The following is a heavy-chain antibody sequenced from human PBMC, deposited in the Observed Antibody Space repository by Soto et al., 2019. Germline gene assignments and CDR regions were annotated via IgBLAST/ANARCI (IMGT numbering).Heavy chain of an antibody. CDR1: GFTFRGYT. CDR3: VRENSVLAVYGTKTFD. J-gene: IGHJ4*01. Sequence: PGGSLRLSCAASGFTFRGYTMQWVRQAPGKGLEWVSYISSSGSYIYYADSVKGRFTISRDNARNSLYLQMNSLSAEATAAYYCVRENSVLAVYGTKTFD. V-gene: IGHV3-21*01. CDR2: ISSSGSYI. D-gene: IGHD1-1*01.